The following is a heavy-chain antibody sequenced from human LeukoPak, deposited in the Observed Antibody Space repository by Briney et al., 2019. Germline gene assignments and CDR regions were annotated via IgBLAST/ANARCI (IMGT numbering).Heavy chain of an antibody. V-gene: IGHV1-69*06. Sequence: SVKVSCKASGYTFTSYYMHWVRQAPGQGLEWVGGIIPIFGTANYAQKFQGRVTITADKSTSTAYMELSSLRSEDTAVYYCARTTRGYSYGHYYYYYYYMDVWGKGTTVTISS. D-gene: IGHD5-18*01. CDR3: ARTTRGYSYGHYYYYYYYMDV. CDR1: GYTFTSYY. J-gene: IGHJ6*03. CDR2: IIPIFGTA.